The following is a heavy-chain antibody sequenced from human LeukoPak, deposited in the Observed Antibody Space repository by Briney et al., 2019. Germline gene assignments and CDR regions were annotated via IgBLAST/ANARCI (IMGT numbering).Heavy chain of an antibody. CDR2: INHSGST. CDR3: ARGALGAFDI. J-gene: IGHJ3*02. CDR1: GGSFSGYY. V-gene: IGHV4-34*01. Sequence: SETLSLTCAVYGGSFSGYYWSWIRQPPGKGLEWIGEINHSGSTNYNPSLKSRVTISVDTSKNQFSLKLSSVTAADTAVYYCARGALGAFDIWGQGTMVTVSS.